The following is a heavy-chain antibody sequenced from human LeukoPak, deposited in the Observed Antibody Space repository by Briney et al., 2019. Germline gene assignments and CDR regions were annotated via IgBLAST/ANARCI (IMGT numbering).Heavy chain of an antibody. Sequence: AASVKVSCKASGGTFSSYAISWVRQAPGQGLEWMGGIIPIFGTANYEQKFQGRVTMTGDTSTSTVYMELSSLRSEDTAVYYCARDMSGTLDYWGQGTLVTVSS. J-gene: IGHJ4*02. V-gene: IGHV1-69*06. D-gene: IGHD6-13*01. CDR1: GGTFSSYA. CDR3: ARDMSGTLDY. CDR2: IIPIFGTA.